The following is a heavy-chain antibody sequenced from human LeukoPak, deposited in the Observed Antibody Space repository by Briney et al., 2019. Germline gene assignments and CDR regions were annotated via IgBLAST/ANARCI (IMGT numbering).Heavy chain of an antibody. Sequence: PSETLSLTCTVSGGSISSYYWSWIRQPPGKGLEWIGYIYYSGSTNYNPSLKSRVTISVDTSKNQFSLKLSSVTAADTAVYYCARGRPTNWGTYFDYWGQGTLVTVSS. J-gene: IGHJ4*02. D-gene: IGHD7-27*01. CDR2: IYYSGST. CDR1: GGSISSYY. V-gene: IGHV4-59*01. CDR3: ARGRPTNWGTYFDY.